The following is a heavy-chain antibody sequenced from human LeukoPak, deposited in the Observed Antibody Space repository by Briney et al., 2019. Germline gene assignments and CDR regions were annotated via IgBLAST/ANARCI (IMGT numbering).Heavy chain of an antibody. CDR3: ARGAYSSGWAYFDH. CDR2: ISFSVNTK. J-gene: IGHJ4*02. D-gene: IGHD6-19*01. Sequence: GGSLRLSCAASGFTFSDYSMNWVRQAPGKGLEWVSYISFSVNTKYYGDSVKGRFTISRDNAKNSLYLRMDSLRAEDTAVYYCARGAYSSGWAYFDHWGQGTLVTVSS. CDR1: GFTFSDYS. V-gene: IGHV3-48*04.